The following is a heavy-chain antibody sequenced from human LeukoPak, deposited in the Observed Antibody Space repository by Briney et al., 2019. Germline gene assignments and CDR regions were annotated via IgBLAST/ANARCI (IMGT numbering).Heavy chain of an antibody. Sequence: SETLSLTCAVSSGSFSAYYWSWIRQSPGKGLQWIGEISHSGSTNYNPSLTLRVSISLDMSKNHFSLRLSSVTAADTAVYFCARRYCSGGSCYMRGYYGMDVWATGTTVIVSS. J-gene: IGHJ6*04. CDR3: ARRYCSGGSCYMRGYYGMDV. CDR2: ISHSGST. CDR1: SGSFSAYY. D-gene: IGHD2-15*01. V-gene: IGHV4-34*01.